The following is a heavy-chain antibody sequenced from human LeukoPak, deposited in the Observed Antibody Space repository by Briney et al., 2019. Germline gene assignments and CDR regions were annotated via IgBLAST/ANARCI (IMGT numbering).Heavy chain of an antibody. D-gene: IGHD2-2*01. Sequence: SVKVSCKASGGTFSSYAISWVRQAPGQGLEWVGRIIPILGIANYAQKFQGRVTITADKSTSTAYLELSSLRSEDTAVYYCARVVVVPAAMEDYYYYYGMDVWGQGTAVTVSS. CDR3: ARVVVVPAAMEDYYYYYGMDV. J-gene: IGHJ6*02. V-gene: IGHV1-69*10. CDR1: GGTFSSYA. CDR2: IIPILGIA.